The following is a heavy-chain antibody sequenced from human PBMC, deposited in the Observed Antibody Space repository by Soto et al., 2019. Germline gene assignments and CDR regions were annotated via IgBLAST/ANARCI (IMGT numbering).Heavy chain of an antibody. CDR2: INPSGGST. V-gene: IGHV1-46*01. Sequence: QVQLVQSGAEVKKPGASVKVSCKASGYTFTSYYMHWVRQAPGQGLEWMGIINPSGGSTSYAQKCLGRVTMTRDASTSTVYMELSSLRSEDTAVYYCAGVQGGSYSGVDYWGQGTLVTVSS. D-gene: IGHD1-26*01. CDR3: AGVQGGSYSGVDY. J-gene: IGHJ4*02. CDR1: GYTFTSYY.